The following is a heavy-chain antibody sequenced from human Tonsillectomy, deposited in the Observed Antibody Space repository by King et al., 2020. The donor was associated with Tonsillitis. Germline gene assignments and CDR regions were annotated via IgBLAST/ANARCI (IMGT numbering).Heavy chain of an antibody. Sequence: VQLVESGGRLVKPGASLRLSCAASGFIFSSHDMKWVRQAPGQGLEWVSSISSTSNYIYYADSVKGRFTISRDNAKGSLYLQMNSLRVEDTAVYYCARGCDVHDEGGGWGQGTLVSVSS. CDR2: ISSTSNYI. CDR3: ARGCDVHDEGGG. V-gene: IGHV3-21*06. D-gene: IGHD1-1*01. CDR1: GFIFSSHD. J-gene: IGHJ4*02.